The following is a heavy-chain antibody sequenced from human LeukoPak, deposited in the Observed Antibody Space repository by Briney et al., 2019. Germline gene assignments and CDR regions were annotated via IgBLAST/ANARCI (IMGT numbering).Heavy chain of an antibody. V-gene: IGHV5-51*01. CDR3: ARLTTPSGWYAEFDY. J-gene: IGHJ4*02. CDR2: VYPDDSDT. D-gene: IGHD6-19*01. CDR1: GYGFSGYW. Sequence: NLGESLKISCKGAGYGFSGYWVAWVRQMPGKGLEWMGIVYPDDSDTRYSPSFRGQVTMSADKSIRTAYLQWSSLQASDTAMYYCARLTTPSGWYAEFDYWGQGTLVTVSS.